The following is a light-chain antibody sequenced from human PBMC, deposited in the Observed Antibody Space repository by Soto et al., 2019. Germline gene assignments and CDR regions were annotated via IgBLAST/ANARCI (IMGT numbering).Light chain of an antibody. Sequence: DIQLTQSPSFLSASVGDRVTITCRASEGISSYVAWYQQKPGKAPELLIYAASTLHSGVPSRLGCRGSGQEFTLTISCLQPEDFATYYCQHLNGYPRWTVGQGTKVEIK. CDR1: EGISSY. J-gene: IGKJ1*01. CDR3: QHLNGYPRWT. V-gene: IGKV1-9*01. CDR2: AAS.